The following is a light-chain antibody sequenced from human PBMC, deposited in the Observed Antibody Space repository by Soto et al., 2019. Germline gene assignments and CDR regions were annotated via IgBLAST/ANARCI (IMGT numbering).Light chain of an antibody. Sequence: EIQMTQSPSTLSGSVGDRVTITCRASQTISSWLGWYQQKPGKAPKLLIYKASTLKSGVPSRFSGSGSGTEFTLTISSLQPDDFATYYCQHYNSYSAAFAQGTKVDI. J-gene: IGKJ1*01. CDR3: QHYNSYSAA. CDR1: QTISSW. CDR2: KAS. V-gene: IGKV1-5*03.